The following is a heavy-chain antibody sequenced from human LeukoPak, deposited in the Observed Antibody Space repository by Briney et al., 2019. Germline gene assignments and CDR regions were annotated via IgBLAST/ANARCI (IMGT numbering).Heavy chain of an antibody. V-gene: IGHV4-34*01. CDR3: ARGLARRFGDPDY. D-gene: IGHD3-10*01. CDR1: GGSFSGYY. J-gene: IGHJ4*02. Sequence: SETLSLTCAVYGGSFSGYYWSWIRQPPGKGLEWIGEINHSGSTNYNPSLKSRVTMSVDTSKNQFSLKLSSVTAADTAVYYCARGLARRFGDPDYWGQGTLVTVSS. CDR2: INHSGST.